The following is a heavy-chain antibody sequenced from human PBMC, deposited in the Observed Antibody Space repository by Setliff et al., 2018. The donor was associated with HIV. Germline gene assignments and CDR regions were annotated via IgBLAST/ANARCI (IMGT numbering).Heavy chain of an antibody. CDR3: ASDKGSAFDY. Sequence: GASVKVSCKASGYTFTHYAISWVRQAPGQGLEYLGWISAYNGNTNYAQKVQGRITMTTDASTSTVDMELRSLTSDDTAVYYCASDKGSAFDYWGQGTLVTVSS. CDR2: ISAYNGNT. CDR1: GYTFTHYA. V-gene: IGHV1-18*01. J-gene: IGHJ4*02.